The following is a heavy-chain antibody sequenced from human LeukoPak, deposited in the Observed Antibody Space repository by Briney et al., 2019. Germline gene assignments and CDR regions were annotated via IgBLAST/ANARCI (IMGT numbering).Heavy chain of an antibody. Sequence: SGPALVKPTQTLTLTCTFSGFLLSVTGVCVSWIRQLPGKALEWLARIEWHDDKYYTTSLKTRLTISKDTSQNQVVLTMTNMDPVDTATYYCARIPSRNWDSSGYYDAFDFWGQGTMVTVSS. CDR1: GFLLSVTGVC. CDR3: ARIPSRNWDSSGYYDAFDF. V-gene: IGHV2-70*11. CDR2: IEWHDDK. J-gene: IGHJ3*01. D-gene: IGHD3-22*01.